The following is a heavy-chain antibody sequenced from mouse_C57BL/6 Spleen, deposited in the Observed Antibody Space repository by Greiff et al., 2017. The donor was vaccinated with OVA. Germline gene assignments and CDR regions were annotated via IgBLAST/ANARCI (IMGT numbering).Heavy chain of an antibody. D-gene: IGHD2-5*01. Sequence: EVQLQQSGAELVRPGASVKLSCTASGFTIKDYYMHWVKQRPEQGLEWIGRIDPEDGDTEYAPKFQGKATMTADTSSNTAYLQLSSLTSEDTAVYYCTGAYYSNYPYYFDYWGQGTTLTVSS. CDR1: GFTIKDYY. CDR3: TGAYYSNYPYYFDY. V-gene: IGHV14-1*01. CDR2: IDPEDGDT. J-gene: IGHJ2*01.